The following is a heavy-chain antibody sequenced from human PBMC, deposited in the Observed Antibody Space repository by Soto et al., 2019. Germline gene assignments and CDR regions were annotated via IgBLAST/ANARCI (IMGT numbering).Heavy chain of an antibody. CDR3: ARDPPSFYAFDI. CDR2: ISSSSSYI. Sequence: GGSLRLSCAAPGFTFSSYSMNWVRQAPGKGLEWVSSISSSSSYIYYADSVKGRFTISRDNAKNSLYLQMNSLRAEDTAVYYCARDPPSFYAFDIWGQGTMVTV. V-gene: IGHV3-21*01. CDR1: GFTFSSYS. J-gene: IGHJ3*02.